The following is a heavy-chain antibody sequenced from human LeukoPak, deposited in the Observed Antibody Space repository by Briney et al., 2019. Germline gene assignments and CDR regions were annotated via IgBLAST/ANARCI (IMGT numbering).Heavy chain of an antibody. J-gene: IGHJ4*02. CDR2: IKQDGSEM. CDR3: ARDKVTGASYSDY. Sequence: GGSLRLSCAASGFTFTNYWMSWVRQTPGEAPEWVANIKQDGSEMYYLDSVKGRFTISRDNAKNSLYLQMNSLRGDDTAIYYCARDKVTGASYSDYWGQGTLVTVSS. V-gene: IGHV3-7*01. D-gene: IGHD7-27*01. CDR1: GFTFTNYW.